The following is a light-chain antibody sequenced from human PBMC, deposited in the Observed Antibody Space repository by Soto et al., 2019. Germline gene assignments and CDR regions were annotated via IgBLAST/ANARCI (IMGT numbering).Light chain of an antibody. CDR1: QRIDTN. CDR3: QQYQYWWT. J-gene: IGKJ1*01. CDR2: GAS. V-gene: IGKV3-15*01. Sequence: EIVVTQSPATLSVSPGERATLSCRASQRIDTNLAWFQQKRGQAPRLLIYGASTRATGVPARFRGSGSGTEFTLTISSLQSEDSADYYCQQYQYWWTFGQGTKVEIK.